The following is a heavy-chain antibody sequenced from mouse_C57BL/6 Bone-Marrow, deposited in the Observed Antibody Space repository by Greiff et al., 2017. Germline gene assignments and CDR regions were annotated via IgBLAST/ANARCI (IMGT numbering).Heavy chain of an antibody. D-gene: IGHD2-1*01. CDR1: GYTFTNYW. CDR3: ARSIYYGNDYAMDY. Sequence: QVQLKESGAELVRPGTSVKMSCKASGYTFTNYWIGWAKQRPGHGLEWIGDIYPGGGYTNYNEKFKGKATLTADKSSSTAYMQFSSLTSEDSAIYYCARSIYYGNDYAMDYWGQGTSVTVSS. CDR2: IYPGGGYT. V-gene: IGHV1-63*01. J-gene: IGHJ4*01.